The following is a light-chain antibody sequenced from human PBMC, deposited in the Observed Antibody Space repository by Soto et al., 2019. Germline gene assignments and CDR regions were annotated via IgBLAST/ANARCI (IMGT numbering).Light chain of an antibody. J-gene: IGKJ4*01. V-gene: IGKV3-11*01. CDR2: GAS. Sequence: EIVLTQSPATLSLSPGERATLSCRASQSVSSSYLAWYQQKPGQAPRLLIYGASNRATGIPAKFIGSGSGTDFTLTISSLEPEDFAVYYCQQRSNWPPTFGGGTKVDI. CDR1: QSVSSSY. CDR3: QQRSNWPPT.